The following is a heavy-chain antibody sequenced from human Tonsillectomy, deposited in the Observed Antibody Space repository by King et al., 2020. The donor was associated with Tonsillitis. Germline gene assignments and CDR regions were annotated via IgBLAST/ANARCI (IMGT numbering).Heavy chain of an antibody. V-gene: IGHV3-21*01. D-gene: IGHD1-26*01. CDR2: ISSSSSYI. CDR1: GFTFSSYS. CDR3: ARVSSGSYYDAFDI. Sequence: VQLVESGGGLVKPGGSLRLSCAASGFTFSSYSMNWVRQAPGKGLEWVSSISSSSSYIYYADSVKGRFTISRDNAKNSLYLQMNSLRAEETAVYYCARVSSGSYYDAFDIWGQGTMVTVSS. J-gene: IGHJ3*02.